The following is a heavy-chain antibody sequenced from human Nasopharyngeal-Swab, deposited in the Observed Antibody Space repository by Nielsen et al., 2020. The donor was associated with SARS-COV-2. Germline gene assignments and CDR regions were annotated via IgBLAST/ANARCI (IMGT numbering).Heavy chain of an antibody. J-gene: IGHJ4*02. CDR3: ARVVVPLVGWYYFDY. D-gene: IGHD3-22*01. V-gene: IGHV3-74*01. Sequence: GESLKISCAASGFTFSTYWMHWVRQPPGKGLLWVSRIDTDGTITDYADSVKGRFTISRDNSKNTLYLQMNSLRAEDTAVYYCARVVVPLVGWYYFDYWGQGTLVTVSS. CDR2: IDTDGTIT. CDR1: GFTFSTYW.